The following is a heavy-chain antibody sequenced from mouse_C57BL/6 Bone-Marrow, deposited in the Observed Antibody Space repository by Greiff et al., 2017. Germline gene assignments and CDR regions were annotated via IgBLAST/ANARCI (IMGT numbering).Heavy chain of an antibody. J-gene: IGHJ2*01. CDR2: IRNKANGYTT. Sequence: EVQLVESGGGLVQPGGSLSLSCAASGFTFTDYYMSWVRQPPGKALEWLGFIRNKANGYTTEYSASVKGRFTISRDNSQSILYLQMNALRAEDSATYYCARLDGYDSFDYWGQGTTLTVSS. D-gene: IGHD2-2*01. V-gene: IGHV7-3*01. CDR1: GFTFTDYY. CDR3: ARLDGYDSFDY.